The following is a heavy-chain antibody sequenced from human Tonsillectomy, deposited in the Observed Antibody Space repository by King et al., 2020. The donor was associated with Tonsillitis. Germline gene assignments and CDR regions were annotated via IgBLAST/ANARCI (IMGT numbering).Heavy chain of an antibody. V-gene: IGHV1-18*01. J-gene: IGHJ3*02. CDR1: GYTFTSYG. CDR2: ISGYNENT. Sequence: QLVQSGGEVKKPGASVKVSCKTAGYTFTSYGISWVRQAPGQGLEWMGWISGYNENTHYAEKVQGRVTMTADTSTSTAYMELRSLTSDDTAIYYCARDLPYSRSWYSDAFDIWGQGTMVTVSS. CDR3: ARDLPYSRSWYSDAFDI. D-gene: IGHD4-11*01.